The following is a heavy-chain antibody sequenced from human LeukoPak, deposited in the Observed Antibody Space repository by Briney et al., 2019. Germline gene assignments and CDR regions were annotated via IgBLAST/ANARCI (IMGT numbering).Heavy chain of an antibody. Sequence: GASVTVSCKASGYTFTSYDINWVRQAPGQGLEWMGWMNPNSGNTGYAQKFQGRVTMTRNTSISTAYMELSSLRSEDTAVYYCAGMTTDDAFDIWGQGTMVTVSS. J-gene: IGHJ3*02. CDR1: GYTFTSYD. D-gene: IGHD1-14*01. CDR3: AGMTTDDAFDI. V-gene: IGHV1-8*01. CDR2: MNPNSGNT.